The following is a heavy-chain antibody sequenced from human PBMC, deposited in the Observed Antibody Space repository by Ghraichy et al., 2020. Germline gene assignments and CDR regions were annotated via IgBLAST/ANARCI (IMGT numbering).Heavy chain of an antibody. V-gene: IGHV5-51*01. Sequence: GESLNISCKGSGYNFISYWIAWVRQMPGKGLEWMGIIYPGDSNTRYSPSFQGQVTISADKSISTAYLQWSSLRASDTAIYYCARMQSGLIDYWGQGTLVTVSS. CDR1: GYNFISYW. J-gene: IGHJ4*02. CDR2: IYPGDSNT. CDR3: ARMQSGLIDY. D-gene: IGHD3-10*01.